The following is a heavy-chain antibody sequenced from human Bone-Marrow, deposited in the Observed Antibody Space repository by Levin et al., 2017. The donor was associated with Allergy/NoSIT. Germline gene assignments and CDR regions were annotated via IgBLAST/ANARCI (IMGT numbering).Heavy chain of an antibody. V-gene: IGHV4-30-4*01. D-gene: IGHD2-2*01. CDR2: IYYSGST. Sequence: SQTLSLTCTVSGGSVSSGDYYWSWIRQPPGKGLEWIGYIYYSGSTYYKPSLKNRLSISVDTSKNQFSLKLRSVTAADTAVYYCARWDCSKTTCRHCDYWGQGTLVTVSS. J-gene: IGHJ4*02. CDR1: GGSVSSGDYY. CDR3: ARWDCSKTTCRHCDY.